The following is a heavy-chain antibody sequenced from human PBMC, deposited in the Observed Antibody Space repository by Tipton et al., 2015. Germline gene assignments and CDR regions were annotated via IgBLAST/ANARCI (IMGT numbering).Heavy chain of an antibody. D-gene: IGHD4-23*01. Sequence: SLRLSCAASGFTVSNNYMSWVRQAPGTGLEWVSVIYSDGRTNYADSVKGRFTISRDNSKNTLYLHMNSLRAEDTALYYCARGWPDYGGNPRPFDSWGQGTLVTVSS. CDR2: IYSDGRT. J-gene: IGHJ4*02. V-gene: IGHV3-53*01. CDR1: GFTVSNNY. CDR3: ARGWPDYGGNPRPFDS.